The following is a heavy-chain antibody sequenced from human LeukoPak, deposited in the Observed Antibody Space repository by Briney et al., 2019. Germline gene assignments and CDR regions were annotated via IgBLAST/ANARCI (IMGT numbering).Heavy chain of an antibody. Sequence: PSETLSLTYTVSGGSISSGDYYWSWIRQHPGKGLEWIGYIYYSGSTYYNPSLKSRVTISVDTSKNQFSLKLSSVTAADTAVYYCAKSNLWDGDLYDSYDVWGQGTMVTVSS. J-gene: IGHJ3*01. V-gene: IGHV4-31*03. CDR2: IYYSGST. CDR3: AKSNLWDGDLYDSYDV. D-gene: IGHD3-10*01. CDR1: GGSISSGDYY.